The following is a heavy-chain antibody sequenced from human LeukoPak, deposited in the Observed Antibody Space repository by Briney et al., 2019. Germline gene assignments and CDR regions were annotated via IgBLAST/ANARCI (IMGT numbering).Heavy chain of an antibody. Sequence: SETLSLTCTVSGGSISPYYWSWIRQPPGKVLEWIGEIYHSGSTNYNPSLKSRVIISVDKSKNRFSLKVSSVTAADTAVYYCASLGPRKTTDYWGQGTLVTVSS. CDR3: ASLGPRKTTDY. J-gene: IGHJ4*02. CDR1: GGSISPYY. CDR2: IYHSGST. D-gene: IGHD1-14*01. V-gene: IGHV4-34*01.